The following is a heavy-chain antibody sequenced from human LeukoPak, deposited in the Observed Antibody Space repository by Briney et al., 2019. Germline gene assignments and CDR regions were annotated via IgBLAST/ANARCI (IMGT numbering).Heavy chain of an antibody. Sequence: KPGASVKVSCKASGYTFSSYGFSWVRQAPGQGLEWMGWINPNSGGTNYAQKFQGRVTMTRDTSISTAYMELSRLRSDDTAVYYCARVSHLTYYYDSSGSGVAFDIWGQGTMVTVSS. CDR2: INPNSGGT. J-gene: IGHJ3*02. CDR3: ARVSHLTYYYDSSGSGVAFDI. V-gene: IGHV1-2*02. D-gene: IGHD3-22*01. CDR1: GYTFSSYG.